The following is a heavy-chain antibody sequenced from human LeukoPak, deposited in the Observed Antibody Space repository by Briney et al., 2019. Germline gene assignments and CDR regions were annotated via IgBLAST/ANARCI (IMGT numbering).Heavy chain of an antibody. D-gene: IGHD2-15*01. Sequence: ASVKVSCKASGDNFSSYVISWVRQAPGQGLEWMGWISAYNGNTNYAQKLQGRVTMTTDTSTSTAYMELRSLRSDDTAVYYCALILGYCSGGSCSRENWGQGTLVTVSS. V-gene: IGHV1-18*01. CDR2: ISAYNGNT. CDR3: ALILGYCSGGSCSREN. CDR1: GDNFSSYV. J-gene: IGHJ4*02.